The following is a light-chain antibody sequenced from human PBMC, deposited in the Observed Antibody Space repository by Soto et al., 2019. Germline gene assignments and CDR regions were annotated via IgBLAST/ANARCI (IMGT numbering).Light chain of an antibody. CDR1: QGISTL. V-gene: IGKV1D-16*01. CDR2: FAS. Sequence: DIQMTQSPSSLSASVGDTVTITCRASQGISTLLAWYQQKPGKAPKSLIYFASSLQSGVPSRFTGSGSGIDLTITISSLQPEDCETYYGQQFHSYPITFGQGTRLEIK. J-gene: IGKJ5*01. CDR3: QQFHSYPIT.